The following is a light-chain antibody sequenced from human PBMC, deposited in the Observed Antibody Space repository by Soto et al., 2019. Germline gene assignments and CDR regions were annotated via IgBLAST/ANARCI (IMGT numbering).Light chain of an antibody. J-gene: IGKJ1*01. V-gene: IGKV1-5*01. CDR3: QRYNSNSRT. CDR2: DAS. CDR1: QNVDNW. Sequence: DIQMTQSPSTLSASVGDRVTITCRASQNVDNWVAWYQQKPGKAPKFLIYDASNLESGVPSKFSGRGSGPEFTLTISSLPPDDFATYYCQRYNSNSRTFDQGTRV.